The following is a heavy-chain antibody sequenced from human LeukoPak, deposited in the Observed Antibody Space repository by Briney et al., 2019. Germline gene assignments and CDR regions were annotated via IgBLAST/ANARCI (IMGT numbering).Heavy chain of an antibody. CDR3: ARDPEPDYYGSGRGFGMDA. V-gene: IGHV4-61*01. Sequence: SETLSLTCTVSGGSVSSGSYYWSWIRQPPGKGLEWIGYIYYSGSTNYNPSLKSRVTISVDTSKNQFSLKLSSVTAADTAVYYCARDPEPDYYGSGRGFGMDAWGKGTTVTVSS. CDR2: IYYSGST. D-gene: IGHD3-10*01. CDR1: GGSVSSGSYY. J-gene: IGHJ6*04.